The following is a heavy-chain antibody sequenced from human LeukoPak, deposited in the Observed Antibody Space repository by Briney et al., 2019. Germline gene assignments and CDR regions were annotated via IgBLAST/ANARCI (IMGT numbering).Heavy chain of an antibody. J-gene: IGHJ2*01. CDR3: AREGYSYGTGGYFGL. V-gene: IGHV4-34*01. Sequence: PSETLSLTCAVYGGSFSGYYWSWIRQTPGKGLEWIGEINHSGGTNYNPSLKSRVTMSVDTSKNQCSLKLSSVTAADTAVYYCAREGYSYGTGGYFGLWGRGTLVTVSS. CDR2: INHSGGT. D-gene: IGHD5-18*01. CDR1: GGSFSGYY.